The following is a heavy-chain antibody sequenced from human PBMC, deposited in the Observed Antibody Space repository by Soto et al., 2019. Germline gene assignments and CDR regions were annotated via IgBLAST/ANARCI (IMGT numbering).Heavy chain of an antibody. CDR1: GGSISSGAYY. D-gene: IGHD6-6*01. J-gene: IGHJ3*02. CDR3: ARVGISSSDAFDI. CDR2: IYYSGNT. V-gene: IGHV4-31*03. Sequence: QVQLQESGPGLVKPSQTLSLTCTVSGGSISSGAYYWSWIRQHPWEALEWIGYIYYSGNTYYNPSLKSRVMISVDTSKNQFSLRLSSVTAADTAVYYCARVGISSSDAFDIWGHGTMVTVSS.